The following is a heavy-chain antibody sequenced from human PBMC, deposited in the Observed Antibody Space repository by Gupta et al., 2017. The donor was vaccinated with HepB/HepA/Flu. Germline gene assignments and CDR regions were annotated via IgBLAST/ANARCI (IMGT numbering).Heavy chain of an antibody. CDR1: GFTVSSKY. J-gene: IGHJ3*02. D-gene: IGHD3-3*01. V-gene: IGHV3-53*01. CDR3: ARSAGTFGGINDAFDI. CDR2: MYSGGGT. Sequence: GSLRLACAASGFTVSSKYMSWVRQAPGKGLEWVSVMYSGGGTNYADSVRGRFTISRDTSKNTLSLQMDNLSVEDTAIYFCARSAGTFGGINDAFDIWGQGTTVIVSS.